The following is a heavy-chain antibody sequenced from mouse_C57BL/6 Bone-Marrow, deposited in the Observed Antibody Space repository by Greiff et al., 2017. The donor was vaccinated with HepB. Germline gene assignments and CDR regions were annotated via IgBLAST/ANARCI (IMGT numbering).Heavy chain of an antibody. V-gene: IGHV2-5*01. CDR1: GFSLTSYG. J-gene: IGHJ4*01. CDR2: IWRGGST. D-gene: IGHD2-5*01. CDR3: AQYYSNYYAMDY. Sequence: VKLMESGPGLVQPSQSLSITCTVSGFSLTSYGVHWVRQSPGKGLEWLGVIWRGGSTDYNAAFMSRLSITKDNSKSQVFFKMNSLQADDTAIYYCAQYYSNYYAMDYWGQGTSVTVSS.